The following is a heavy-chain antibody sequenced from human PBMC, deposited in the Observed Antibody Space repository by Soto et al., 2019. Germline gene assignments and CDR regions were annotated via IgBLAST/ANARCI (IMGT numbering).Heavy chain of an antibody. Sequence: SETLSLTCSVSGGSISNRSYNWGWIRQPPGKGLEWIGNIYYSGTTYYNPSLKSRVAISVDPSKNQFSLKLSSVTAADTAVYYCTKLNNYEINWFDPWGQGTLVTVSS. CDR1: GGSISNRSYN. D-gene: IGHD4-4*01. CDR2: IYYSGTT. CDR3: TKLNNYEINWFDP. J-gene: IGHJ5*02. V-gene: IGHV4-39*01.